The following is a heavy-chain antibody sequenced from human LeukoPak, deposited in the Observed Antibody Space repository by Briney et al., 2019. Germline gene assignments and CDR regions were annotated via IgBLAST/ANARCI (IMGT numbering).Heavy chain of an antibody. J-gene: IGHJ5*02. CDR1: GGTFSSYA. Sequence: ASVKVSCKASGGTFSSYAISWVRQAPGQGLEWMGGIIPIFGTANYAQKFQGRVTITADESTSTAYMELSSLRSEDTAVYYCARGCSSTSCYFLGRNWFDPGGQGTLVTVS. CDR2: IIPIFGTA. V-gene: IGHV1-69*13. D-gene: IGHD2-2*01. CDR3: ARGCSSTSCYFLGRNWFDP.